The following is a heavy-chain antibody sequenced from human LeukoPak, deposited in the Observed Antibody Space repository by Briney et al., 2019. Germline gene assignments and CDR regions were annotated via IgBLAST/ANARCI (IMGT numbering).Heavy chain of an antibody. J-gene: IGHJ4*02. Sequence: SGRSLRLSCAASGFTFSAYGMHWVRQAPGKGLEWVAIISYDGSNKYYPDSVKGRFTISRDDSKNTLYLQMNSLRTEDTAVYYCAKELTRPNRPVAGLNYWGQGTLVTVSS. CDR1: GFTFSAYG. CDR2: ISYDGSNK. CDR3: AKELTRPNRPVAGLNY. V-gene: IGHV3-30*18. D-gene: IGHD6-19*01.